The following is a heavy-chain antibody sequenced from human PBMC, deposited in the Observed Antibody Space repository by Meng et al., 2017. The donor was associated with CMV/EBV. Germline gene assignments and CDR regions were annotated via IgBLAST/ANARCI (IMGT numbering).Heavy chain of an antibody. J-gene: IGHJ5*02. D-gene: IGHD2-2*01. Sequence: GSLRLSCAVYGGSFSGYYWSWIRQPPGKGLESIGEINHSGSTNYNPSLKSRVTISVDTSKNQFSLKLSSVTAADTAVYYCARATTIVVVPAATVGWFDPWGQGTLVTVSS. CDR2: INHSGST. V-gene: IGHV4-34*01. CDR3: ARATTIVVVPAATVGWFDP. CDR1: GGSFSGYY.